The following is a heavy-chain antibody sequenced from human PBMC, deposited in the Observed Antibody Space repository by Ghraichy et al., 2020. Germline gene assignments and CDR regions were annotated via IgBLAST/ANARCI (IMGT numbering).Heavy chain of an antibody. Sequence: GGSLRLSCAASGFTFSGSAMHWVRQASGKGLEWVGRIRSKANSYATAYAASVKGRFTISRDDSKNTAYLQMNSLKTEDTAVYYCTLSGSSATGRAFDIWGQGTMVTVTS. CDR3: TLSGSSATGRAFDI. D-gene: IGHD1-26*01. CDR2: IRSKANSYAT. CDR1: GFTFSGSA. V-gene: IGHV3-73*01. J-gene: IGHJ3*02.